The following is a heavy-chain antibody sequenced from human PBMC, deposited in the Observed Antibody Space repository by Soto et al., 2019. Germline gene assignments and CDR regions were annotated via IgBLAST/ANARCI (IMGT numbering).Heavy chain of an antibody. CDR1: GVSVSSGSYY. Sequence: VQLQGSGPGLVKPSETLSLTCSVSGVSVSSGSYYWSCVRQPAGKGLESIGYIYYSGSTTYNPSLNRRVIISMETSKNQFSLQRTAVTAADSAVYYCARDYFDVLTASHGGTDYWGQGTLVAVSS. CDR2: IYYSGST. J-gene: IGHJ4*02. D-gene: IGHD3-9*01. CDR3: ARDYFDVLTASHGGTDY. V-gene: IGHV4-61*01.